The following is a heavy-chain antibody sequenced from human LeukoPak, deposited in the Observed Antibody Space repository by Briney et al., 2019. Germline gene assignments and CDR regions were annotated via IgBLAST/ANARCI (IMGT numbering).Heavy chain of an antibody. CDR1: GGTFSSYA. J-gene: IGHJ4*02. V-gene: IGHV1-69*05. D-gene: IGHD6-6*01. Sequence: SVKVSCKASGGTFSSYAISWVRQAPGQGLEWMGGIIPIFGTANYAQKFQGGVTITTDESTSTAYMELSSLRSEDTAVYYCARGSIAPENFDYWGQGTLVTVSS. CDR3: ARGSIAPENFDY. CDR2: IIPIFGTA.